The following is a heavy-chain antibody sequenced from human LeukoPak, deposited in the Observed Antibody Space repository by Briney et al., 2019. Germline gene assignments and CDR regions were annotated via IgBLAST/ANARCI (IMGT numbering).Heavy chain of an antibody. D-gene: IGHD3-22*01. CDR3: AKEYYYDSSFDAFDI. J-gene: IGHJ3*02. CDR1: GFTFSSYG. CDR2: IWYDGSNK. Sequence: GGSLRLSCAASGFTFSSYGMHWVRQAPGKGLEWVAVIWYDGSNKYYADSVKGRFTISRDNSKNTLYLQMNSLRAEGTAVYYCAKEYYYDSSFDAFDIWGQGTMVTVSS. V-gene: IGHV3-33*06.